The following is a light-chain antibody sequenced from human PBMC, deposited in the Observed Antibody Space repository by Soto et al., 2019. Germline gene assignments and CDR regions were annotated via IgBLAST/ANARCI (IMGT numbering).Light chain of an antibody. Sequence: EIVLTQSPGTLSLSPGERATLSCRASQSVSSSYLAWYQQKLGQAPRLLIYGASSRATGIPDRFSGSGSGTDFTLTISRLEPEDFEVYYCQYYGSSPFTFGPGTKVDVK. CDR1: QSVSSSY. V-gene: IGKV3-20*01. CDR3: QYYGSSPFT. J-gene: IGKJ3*01. CDR2: GAS.